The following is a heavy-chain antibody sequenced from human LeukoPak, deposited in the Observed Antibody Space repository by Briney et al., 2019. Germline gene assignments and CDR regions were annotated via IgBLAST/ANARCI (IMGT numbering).Heavy chain of an antibody. D-gene: IGHD6-19*01. CDR1: GFTFSFSDYG. CDR2: ISYDGSNK. V-gene: IGHV3-30*18. CDR3: AKDPDYSSGWLLRLYYYYYMDV. Sequence: PGGSLRLSCAAFGFTFSFSDYGMHWVRQAPGKGLEWVAIISYDGSNKYYSDSVKGRFTISRDNSKNTLYLQMNSLRAEDTAVYYCAKDPDYSSGWLLRLYYYYYMDVWGKGTTVTVSS. J-gene: IGHJ6*03.